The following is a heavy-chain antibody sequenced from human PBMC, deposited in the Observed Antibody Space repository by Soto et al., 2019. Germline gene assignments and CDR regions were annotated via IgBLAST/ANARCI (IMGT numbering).Heavy chain of an antibody. J-gene: IGHJ6*02. CDR1: GFTFSDYY. V-gene: IGHV3-11*06. D-gene: IGHD6-13*01. CDR2: ISSSSSYT. Sequence: QVQLVESGGGLVKPGGSLRLSCAASGFTFSDYYMSWIRQAPGKGLEWVSYISSSSSYTNYADSVKGRFTISRDNAKNSLYLQMNSLRAEDTAVYYCARVKAGGGAAGYYYYYYGMDVWGQGTTVTVSS. CDR3: ARVKAGGGAAGYYYYYYGMDV.